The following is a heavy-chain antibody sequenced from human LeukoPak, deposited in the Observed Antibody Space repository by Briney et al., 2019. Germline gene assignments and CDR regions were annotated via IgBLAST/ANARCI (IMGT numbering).Heavy chain of an antibody. D-gene: IGHD2-2*01. CDR2: IHSGGNT. CDR1: GFSVSDIY. CDR3: AREVGTSLGLDN. V-gene: IGHV3-66*02. J-gene: IGHJ4*02. Sequence: PGGSLRLSCAASGFSVSDIYITWVRQSPGKGLEWVSLIHSGGNTYYADSVNGRFTISRDNSKNTLYLQMNSLRVEDTAVYYCAREVGTSLGLDNWGQGTLVTVSS.